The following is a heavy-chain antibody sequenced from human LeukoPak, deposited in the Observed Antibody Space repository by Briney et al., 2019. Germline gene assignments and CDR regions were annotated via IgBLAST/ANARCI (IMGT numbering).Heavy chain of an antibody. J-gene: IGHJ4*02. D-gene: IGHD1-26*01. Sequence: SETLSLTCTVSGVSINTYYASWIRQAPGKGLEFIGFIYNGGNTSYNPSLKSRATISVDTSNNQFSLRLTSVTAADTAMYYCAAGPWELDFWGQGTLVTVSS. V-gene: IGHV4-4*09. CDR3: AAGPWELDF. CDR1: GVSINTYY. CDR2: IYNGGNT.